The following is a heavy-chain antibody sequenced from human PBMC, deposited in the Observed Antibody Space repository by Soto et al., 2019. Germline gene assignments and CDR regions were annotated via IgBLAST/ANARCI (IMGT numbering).Heavy chain of an antibody. J-gene: IGHJ6*02. CDR2: IYYSGST. Sequence: SETLSLTSTFSGFSISGSSYYLGWIRQPPGKGLEWIGSIYYSGSTYYNPSLKSRVTISVDTSKNQFSLKLSSVTAADTAVYYCARHEMKLWTTAGDYYYGMDVWGQGTTVTVSS. V-gene: IGHV4-39*01. CDR1: GFSISGSSYY. CDR3: ARHEMKLWTTAGDYYYGMDV. D-gene: IGHD5-18*01.